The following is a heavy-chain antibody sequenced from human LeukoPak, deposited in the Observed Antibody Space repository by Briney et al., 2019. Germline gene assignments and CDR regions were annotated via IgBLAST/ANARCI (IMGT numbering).Heavy chain of an antibody. J-gene: IGHJ4*02. V-gene: IGHV3-66*02. D-gene: IGHD6-19*01. Sequence: GGSRSLSCAASGFTVSRNYMSWVRQAPGKGLEWVSFIYTGGSTYYAESVKGRFTISRDTSQNTLYLQMNSLRAEDTAVYYCARGETVAGLFDYWGQGTLVTVSS. CDR3: ARGETVAGLFDY. CDR2: IYTGGST. CDR1: GFTVSRNY.